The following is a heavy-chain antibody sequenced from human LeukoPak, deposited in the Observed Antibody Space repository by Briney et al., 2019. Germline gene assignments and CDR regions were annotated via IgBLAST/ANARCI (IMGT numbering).Heavy chain of an antibody. CDR2: ITSSSNYI. CDR3: ARDRGYFDN. J-gene: IGHJ4*02. V-gene: IGHV3-21*01. CDR1: GFTFSNYW. Sequence: GGSLRLSCAASGFTFSNYWMRWVRQAPGKGLEWLSSITSSSNYIYYADSVKGQFTISRDNVQNSLYLQMNSLRAEDTAMYYCARDRGYFDNWGQGTLVTVSP.